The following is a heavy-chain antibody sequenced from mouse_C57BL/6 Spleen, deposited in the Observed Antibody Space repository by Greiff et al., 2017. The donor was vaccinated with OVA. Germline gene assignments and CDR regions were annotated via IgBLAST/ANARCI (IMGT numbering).Heavy chain of an antibody. CDR1: GYTFTSYW. V-gene: IGHV1-53*01. Sequence: VQLQQPGTELVKPGASVKLSCKASGYTFTSYWMPWVKQRPGQGLEWIGYINPSNGGTNYNENVKSKATMTADKSSSTAYMELRSLTCEDSAVYYCTRSTVVGDYYAKDDWGQGISVTVAS. J-gene: IGHJ4*01. D-gene: IGHD1-1*01. CDR3: TRSTVVGDYYAKDD. CDR2: INPSNGGT.